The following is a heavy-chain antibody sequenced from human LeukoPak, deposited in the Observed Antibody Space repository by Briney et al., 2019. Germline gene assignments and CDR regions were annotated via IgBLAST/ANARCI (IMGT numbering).Heavy chain of an antibody. V-gene: IGHV4-34*01. CDR3: ARDEGGGGY. Sequence: SETLSLTCAVYGGSFSGYYWNWIRQPPGKGLEWIGEINHSGSTNYNLSLKSRVTISADMSKKQVSLKLSSVIAADTAVYYCARDEGGGGYWGQGTLVTVSS. J-gene: IGHJ4*02. D-gene: IGHD3-16*01. CDR2: INHSGST. CDR1: GGSFSGYY.